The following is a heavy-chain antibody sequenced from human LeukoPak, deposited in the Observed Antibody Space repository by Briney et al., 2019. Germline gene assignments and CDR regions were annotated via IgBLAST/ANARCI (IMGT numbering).Heavy chain of an antibody. J-gene: IGHJ4*02. CDR2: IYYSGST. CDR1: GGSISSSSYY. CDR3: ARATSSGWLSPNFDY. V-gene: IGHV4-39*07. D-gene: IGHD6-19*01. Sequence: SETLSLTCIVSGGSISSSSYYWGWIRQPPGKGLEWIGSIYYSGSTYYNPSLKSRVTISVDTSKNQFSLKLSSVTAADTAVYYCARATSSGWLSPNFDYWGQGTLVTVSS.